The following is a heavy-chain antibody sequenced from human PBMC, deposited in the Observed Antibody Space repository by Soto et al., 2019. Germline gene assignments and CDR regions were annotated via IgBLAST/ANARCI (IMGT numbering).Heavy chain of an antibody. CDR1: GGSINNYY. J-gene: IGHJ3*02. D-gene: IGHD3-9*01. CDR2: INYIGST. Sequence: LSLTCTVSGGSINNYYWSWIRQPPGKRLEWIGYINYIGSTNYNPSLKSRVTISVDTSREQFFLRLDSVTAADTAVYYCARYFDWPSAFDIWGQGTMVTVSS. CDR3: ARYFDWPSAFDI. V-gene: IGHV4-59*12.